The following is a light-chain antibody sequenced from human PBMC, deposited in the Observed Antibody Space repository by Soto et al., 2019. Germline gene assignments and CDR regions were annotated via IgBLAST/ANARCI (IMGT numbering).Light chain of an antibody. CDR3: QHYNHYSFT. CDR2: DAS. CDR1: ESISTW. V-gene: IGKV1-5*01. Sequence: DIQMTQSPSTLSASVGDRVTITCRPSESISTWLAWYQQKPGKAPKLLIYDASTLQTGVPSRFSGSGSGTKFTLTISSLQPDDFATYFCQHYNHYSFTFGQGTKLESK. J-gene: IGKJ2*01.